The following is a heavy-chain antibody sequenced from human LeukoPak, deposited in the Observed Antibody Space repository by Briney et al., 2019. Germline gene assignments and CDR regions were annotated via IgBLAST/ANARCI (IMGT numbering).Heavy chain of an antibody. CDR3: ARFDYVWGSYRPAGD. D-gene: IGHD3-16*02. Sequence: ASVKVSCKASGYTFTSYDINWVRQATGQGLEWMGWMNPNSGNTGYAQKFQGRVTMTRNTSISTAYMELSSLRSEDTAVYYCARFDYVWGSYRPAGDWGQGTLVTVSS. J-gene: IGHJ4*02. CDR2: MNPNSGNT. V-gene: IGHV1-8*01. CDR1: GYTFTSYD.